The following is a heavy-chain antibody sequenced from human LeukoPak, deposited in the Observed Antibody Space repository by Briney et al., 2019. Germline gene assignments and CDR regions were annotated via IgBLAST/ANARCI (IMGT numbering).Heavy chain of an antibody. D-gene: IGHD3-10*01. CDR1: GFTFSSYA. J-gene: IGHJ4*02. CDR2: ISGSGGST. CDR3: AKASEKYYYGSGSPRDY. Sequence: GGSLRLSCAASGFTFSSYAMSWVRQAPGKGLEWVSAISGSGGSTYYADSVKGRFTISRDNSENTLYLQMNSLRAEDTAVYYCAKASEKYYYGSGSPRDYWGQGTLVTVSS. V-gene: IGHV3-23*01.